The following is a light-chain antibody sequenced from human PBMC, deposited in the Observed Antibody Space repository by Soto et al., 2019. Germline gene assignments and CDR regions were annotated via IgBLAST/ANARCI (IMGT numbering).Light chain of an antibody. V-gene: IGKV1-8*01. CDR1: QGISSY. J-gene: IGKJ1*01. Sequence: AIRMTQSPSSFSASTGDRVTITCRASQGISSYLAWYQQKPGKAPKLLIYAASTLQSGVPSRFSGSGSETDFTLTITSLQPEDFATYYCQQSYTTPRTFGQGTKVDIK. CDR3: QQSYTTPRT. CDR2: AAS.